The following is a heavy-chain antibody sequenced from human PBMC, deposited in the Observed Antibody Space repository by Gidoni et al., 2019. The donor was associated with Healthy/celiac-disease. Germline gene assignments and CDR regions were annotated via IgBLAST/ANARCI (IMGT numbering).Heavy chain of an antibody. J-gene: IGHJ6*02. CDR2: ISYDGSNK. CDR3: AKVLYCSGGSCYSEVSYYYYYGMDV. D-gene: IGHD2-15*01. V-gene: IGHV3-30*18. Sequence: QVQLVESGGGVVQPGRSLSLSCAASGFPFSSYGMHWVRQAPGKGLEWVAVISYDGSNKYYADSVKGRFTISRDNSKNTLYLQMNSLRAEDTAVYYCAKVLYCSGGSCYSEVSYYYYYGMDVWGQGTTVTVSS. CDR1: GFPFSSYG.